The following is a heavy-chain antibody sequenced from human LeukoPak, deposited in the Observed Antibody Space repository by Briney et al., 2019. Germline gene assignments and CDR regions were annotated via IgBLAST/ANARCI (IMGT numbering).Heavy chain of an antibody. V-gene: IGHV3-23*01. J-gene: IGHJ6*03. CDR2: ISGSGGST. D-gene: IGHD3-9*01. CDR1: GFTFSSYA. Sequence: PGGSLRLSCAASGFTFSSYAMSWVRQAPGKGLEWVSAISGSGGSTYYADSVKGRFTISRDNSKNTLYLQMNSLRAEDTAVYYCAKTLTGWNYYYYMDVWGKGTTVTVSS. CDR3: AKTLTGWNYYYYMDV.